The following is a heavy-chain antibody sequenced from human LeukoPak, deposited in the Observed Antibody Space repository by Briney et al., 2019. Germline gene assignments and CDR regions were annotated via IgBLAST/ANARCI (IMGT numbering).Heavy chain of an antibody. CDR2: INPNSGGT. Sequence: ASVKVSCKASGYTFTGYYMHWVRQAPGQGLEWMGWINPNSGGTNYAQKFQGRVTMTRDTSISTAYMELSRLRSDGTAVYYCARDRNRGRIEVFDYWGQGTLVTVSS. J-gene: IGHJ4*02. V-gene: IGHV1-2*02. CDR1: GYTFTGYY. D-gene: IGHD1-14*01. CDR3: ARDRNRGRIEVFDY.